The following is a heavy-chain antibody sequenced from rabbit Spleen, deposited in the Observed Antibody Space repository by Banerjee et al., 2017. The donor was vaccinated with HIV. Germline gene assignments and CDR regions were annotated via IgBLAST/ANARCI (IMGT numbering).Heavy chain of an antibody. CDR3: ARDGTGGSYFAL. D-gene: IGHD8-1*01. Sequence: QLEESGGDLVQPEGSLALTCKASGFTLSSYYMNWVRQAPGKGLEWIGYIDPLFGITYYANWVNGRFSISRENAQNTVFLQMTSLTAADTATYFCARDGTGGSYFALWGQGTLVTVS. CDR1: GFTLSSYY. CDR2: IDPLFGIT. J-gene: IGHJ3*01. V-gene: IGHV1S7*01.